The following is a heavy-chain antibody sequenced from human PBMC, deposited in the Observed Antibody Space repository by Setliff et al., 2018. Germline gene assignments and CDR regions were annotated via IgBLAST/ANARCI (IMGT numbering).Heavy chain of an antibody. CDR3: ARLRKAVDGINFPRYMDV. CDR2: INHTGST. Sequence: SETLSLTCAVYGGSFSGYYWSWIRQPPGKGLGWIGEINHTGSTNYSPSLKSRVTISVDTSKNQFSLKLTSVTAADTAVYYCARLRKAVDGINFPRYMDVWGKGTTVTVSS. J-gene: IGHJ6*04. CDR1: GGSFSGYY. D-gene: IGHD6-19*01. V-gene: IGHV4-34*01.